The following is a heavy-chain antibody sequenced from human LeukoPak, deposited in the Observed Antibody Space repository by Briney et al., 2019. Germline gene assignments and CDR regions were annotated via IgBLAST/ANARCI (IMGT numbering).Heavy chain of an antibody. V-gene: IGHV1-69*13. CDR2: IIPIFGTA. J-gene: IGHJ4*02. Sequence: ASVKVSCKASGGTLSSYAISWVRQAPGQGLEWMGGIIPIFGTANYAQKFQGRVTITADESTSTAYMELSSLRSEDTAVYYCARDLYSSGLDSDYWGQGTLVTVSS. D-gene: IGHD6-25*01. CDR1: GGTLSSYA. CDR3: ARDLYSSGLDSDY.